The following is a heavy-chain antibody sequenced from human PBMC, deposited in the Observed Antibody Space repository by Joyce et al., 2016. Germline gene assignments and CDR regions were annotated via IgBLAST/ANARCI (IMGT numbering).Heavy chain of an antibody. D-gene: IGHD3-22*01. CDR3: VGRPSGSIDY. V-gene: IGHV3-23*01. J-gene: IGHJ4*02. CDR1: GFTFRNYD. CDR2: IESGSYVGNI. Sequence: EVQLLESGGGLIQPGGSLRLSCAASGFTFRNYDMSWVRQAPGKGREWVSHIESGSYVGNIRQKDSVKGRFTISRDNSKNMLYLQMNSLRVEDTAVYYCVGRPSGSIDYWGQGTLVTVSS.